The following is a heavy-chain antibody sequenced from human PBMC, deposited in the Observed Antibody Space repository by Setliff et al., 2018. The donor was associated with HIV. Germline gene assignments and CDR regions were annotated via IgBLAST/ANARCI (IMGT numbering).Heavy chain of an antibody. V-gene: IGHV1-24*01. CDR2: FDPEDGEV. CDR3: ATVGGYYYDSSGQEYFQY. J-gene: IGHJ1*01. D-gene: IGHD3-22*01. Sequence: ASVKVSCKVSGYTHTELSIHWVRQAPGKGLEWMGGFDPEDGEVVYAQKFEGRVTMTEDTSTDTAYMELSSLRSEDTAEYYCATVGGYYYDSSGQEYFQYWGQGTLVTVSS. CDR1: GYTHTELS.